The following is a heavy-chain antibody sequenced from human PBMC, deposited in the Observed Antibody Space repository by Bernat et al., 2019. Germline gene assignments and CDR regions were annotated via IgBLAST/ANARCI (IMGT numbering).Heavy chain of an antibody. D-gene: IGHD5-18*01. Sequence: EVQLVESGGGLLKPGGSLRLSGAASGFTFINAWMNWFRQAPGKGLEWVGRIKSKTDGGTTDYAAPVKGRFTISRDDSKNTLYLQMNSLKTEDTAVYSCTASYGYDYYFDYWGQGALVTVSS. CDR1: GFTFINAW. J-gene: IGHJ4*02. CDR2: IKSKTDGGTT. CDR3: TASYGYDYYFDY. V-gene: IGHV3-15*07.